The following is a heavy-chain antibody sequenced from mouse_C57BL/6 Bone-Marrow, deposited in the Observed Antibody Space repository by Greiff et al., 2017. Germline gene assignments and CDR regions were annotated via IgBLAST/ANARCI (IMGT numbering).Heavy chain of an antibody. V-gene: IGHV5-4*01. CDR2: ISDGGSYT. J-gene: IGHJ2*01. CDR3: ARVGLWGDYFDY. D-gene: IGHD1-1*02. CDR1: GFTFSSYA. Sequence: DVQLVESGGGLVKPGGSLKLSCAASGFTFSSYAMSWVRQTPEKRLEWVATISDGGSYTYYPDNVKGRFTISRDNAKNNLYLQMSHLKSEDTAMYYCARVGLWGDYFDYWGQGTTLTVSS.